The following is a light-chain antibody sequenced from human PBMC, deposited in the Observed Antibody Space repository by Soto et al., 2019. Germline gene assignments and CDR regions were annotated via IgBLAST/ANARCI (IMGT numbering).Light chain of an antibody. V-gene: IGKV3-11*01. CDR3: QQRSDWPGT. Sequence: EIVLTQSPATQSLSPGERATLSCRAGQSVGTYLAWIQQRPGQAPRLLIYDAYRRATGVPDRFSGGWSGANFTLTISSLQPEDFAIYYCQQRSDWPGTFGPGTRVDIK. CDR2: DAY. J-gene: IGKJ3*01. CDR1: QSVGTY.